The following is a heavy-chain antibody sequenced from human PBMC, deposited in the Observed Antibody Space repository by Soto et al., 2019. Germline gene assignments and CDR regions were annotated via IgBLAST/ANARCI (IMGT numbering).Heavy chain of an antibody. CDR1: GFTLSGYA. D-gene: IGHD6-6*01. Sequence: EVQLAESGGGLAQPGGSLRLSCAASGFTLSGYAMDWVRQAPGKGLEYVSGMSSNGVGTYYANSVQGRFTISRDNSKNPVYLQMGSLRPEDMAVYYCARRARPDFYYMDVWGKGTTVTVSS. J-gene: IGHJ6*03. CDR3: ARRARPDFYYMDV. CDR2: MSSNGVGT. V-gene: IGHV3-64*01.